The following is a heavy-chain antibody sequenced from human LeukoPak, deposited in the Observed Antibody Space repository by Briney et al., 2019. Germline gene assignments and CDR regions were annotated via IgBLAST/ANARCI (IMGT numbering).Heavy chain of an antibody. J-gene: IGHJ4*02. D-gene: IGHD5-24*01. CDR2: IRFDGTTQ. CDR3: AKEDGDGSPFDY. CDR1: GFIFSNYG. Sequence: PGGSLRLSCAASGFIFSNYGMHWVRLSPDKGLEWLAFIRFDGTTQYYADSVRGRFTISRDNSKDTVSLQMYSLRAEDTGIYYCAKEDGDGSPFDYWGQGILVTVSS. V-gene: IGHV3-30*02.